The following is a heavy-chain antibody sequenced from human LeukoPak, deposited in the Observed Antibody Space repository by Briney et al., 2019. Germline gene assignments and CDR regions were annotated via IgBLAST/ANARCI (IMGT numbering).Heavy chain of an antibody. CDR3: VRGCMFCDWKTWFDP. CDR2: VGTLHDT. J-gene: IGHJ5*02. D-gene: IGHD2-8*01. V-gene: IGHV3-13*01. CDR1: GFTFTNYD. Sequence: PGGPLRLSCAASGFTFTNYDMHWVRQATGKGPEWVAAVGTLHDTFYPDSVKGRFTISREDVKSSLYLQMNSLRAGDTAVYYCVRGCMFCDWKTWFDPWGQGTLVTVSS.